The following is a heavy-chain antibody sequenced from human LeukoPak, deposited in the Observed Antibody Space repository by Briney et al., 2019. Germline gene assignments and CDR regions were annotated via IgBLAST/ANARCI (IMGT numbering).Heavy chain of an antibody. J-gene: IGHJ4*02. D-gene: IGHD5-18*01. Sequence: GKSLRLSCAASGFIFGSYALHWVRQAPGKGLEGVAVISHDGSHKYFADSVRGRFTISRDNAKNSLYLQMNSLRAEDTAVYYCARASGDIVETATMGSYWGQGTLVTVSS. CDR1: GFIFGSYA. V-gene: IGHV3-30*04. CDR3: ARASGDIVETATMGSY. CDR2: ISHDGSHK.